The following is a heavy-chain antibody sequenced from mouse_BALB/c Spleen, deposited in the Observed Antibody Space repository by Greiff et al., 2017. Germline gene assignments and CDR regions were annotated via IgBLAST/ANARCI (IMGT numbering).Heavy chain of an antibody. Sequence: EVQLQQSGAELVRSGASVKLSCTASGFNIKDYYMHWVKQRPEQGLEWIGWIDPENGDTEYAPKFQGKATMTADTSSNTAYLQLSSLTSEDTAVYYCNLKLGRGYWGQGTTLTVSS. J-gene: IGHJ2*01. CDR3: NLKLGRGY. D-gene: IGHD4-1*01. CDR2: IDPENGDT. V-gene: IGHV14-4*02. CDR1: GFNIKDYY.